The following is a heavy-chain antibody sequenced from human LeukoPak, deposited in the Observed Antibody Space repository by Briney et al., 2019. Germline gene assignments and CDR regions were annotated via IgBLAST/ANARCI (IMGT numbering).Heavy chain of an antibody. CDR3: ARQRYVVVVAATPELGY. V-gene: IGHV1-2*02. Sequence: ASVKVSCKTSGYSFAGYYMHWVRRALGQGLGWREWINPNSGGTNYAQKFQGRVTMTRDTSISTAYMELSRLRSDDTTVYYCARQRYVVVVAATPELGYRGQGTLVTVSS. CDR2: INPNSGGT. J-gene: IGHJ4*02. CDR1: GYSFAGYY. D-gene: IGHD2-15*01.